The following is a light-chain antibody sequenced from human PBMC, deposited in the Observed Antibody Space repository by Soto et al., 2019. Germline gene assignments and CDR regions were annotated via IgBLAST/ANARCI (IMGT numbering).Light chain of an antibody. CDR3: QQYGSSYPWT. J-gene: IGKJ1*01. Sequence: EIVLTQSPATLSLSPGERATLSCGASQSVSTNYLAWYQPKPGLAPRLIIYDASSRATGIPDRFSGSGSGTDFTLTIRRLEPEDFAVYDCQQYGSSYPWTFGQGTKVDIK. CDR2: DAS. CDR1: QSVSTNY. V-gene: IGKV3D-20*01.